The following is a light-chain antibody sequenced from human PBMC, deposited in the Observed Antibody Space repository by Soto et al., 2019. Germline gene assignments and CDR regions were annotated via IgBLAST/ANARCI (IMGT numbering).Light chain of an antibody. CDR2: VGTGGIVG. J-gene: IGLJ2*01. CDR1: SGYSNYK. Sequence: QLVLTQRPSASASLGASVTLTCTLSSGYSNYKVDWYQQRPGKGPRFVMRVGTGGIVGSKGDGIPDRFSVLGSGLNRYLTIKNIQEEDESDYHCGADHGSGSNFVRGVFGGGTKLTVL. CDR3: GADHGSGSNFVRGV. V-gene: IGLV9-49*01.